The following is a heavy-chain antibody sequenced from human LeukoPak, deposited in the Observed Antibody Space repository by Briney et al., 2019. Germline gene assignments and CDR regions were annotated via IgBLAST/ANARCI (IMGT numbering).Heavy chain of an antibody. CDR3: ARDVADSSGYYYTLGWYFDL. CDR2: IYYSGST. CDR1: GGSISSGDYY. V-gene: IGHV4-30-4*01. J-gene: IGHJ2*01. Sequence: ASETLSLTCTVSGGSISSGDYYWSWIRQPPGKGLEWIGYIYYSGSTYYNPSLKSRFTISVDTSKNQFSLKLSSVTAADTAVYYCARDVADSSGYYYTLGWYFDLWGRGNLVTVSS. D-gene: IGHD3-22*01.